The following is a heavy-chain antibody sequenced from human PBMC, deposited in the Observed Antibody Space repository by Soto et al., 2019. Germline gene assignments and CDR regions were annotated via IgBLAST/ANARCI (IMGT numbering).Heavy chain of an antibody. D-gene: IGHD2-2*01. J-gene: IGHJ3*02. CDR2: ISGSGGST. CDR1: GFTFSSYA. CDR3: SKDGTLLDIVGVPAADAFDI. V-gene: IGHV3-23*01. Sequence: EVQLLESGGGLVQPGGSLRLSCAASGFTFSSYAMSWVRQAPGKGLEWVSAISGSGGSTYYADSVKGRFTISRDNSKNTLYLQMNSLRAEDTAVYYCSKDGTLLDIVGVPAADAFDIWGQGTMVTVSS.